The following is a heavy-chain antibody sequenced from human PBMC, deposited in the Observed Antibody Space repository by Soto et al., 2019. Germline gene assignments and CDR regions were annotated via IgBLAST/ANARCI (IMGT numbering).Heavy chain of an antibody. CDR3: ATDSCSGGSCYSRYFQH. J-gene: IGHJ1*01. CDR2: IYYSGST. V-gene: IGHV4-31*03. CDR1: GGSISSGGYY. D-gene: IGHD2-15*01. Sequence: SETLSLTCTVSGGSISSGGYYWSWIRQHPGKGLEWIGYIYYSGSTYYNPSLKSRVTISVDTSKNQFSLKLSSVTAADTAVYYCATDSCSGGSCYSRYFQHWGQGTLVTVSS.